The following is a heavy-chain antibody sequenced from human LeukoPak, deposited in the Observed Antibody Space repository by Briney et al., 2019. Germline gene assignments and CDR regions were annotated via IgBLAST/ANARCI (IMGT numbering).Heavy chain of an antibody. J-gene: IGHJ3*02. CDR1: GGSLRSHY. D-gene: IGHD3-22*01. CDR2: IDYSGSN. V-gene: IGHV4-59*11. Sequence: PSETLSLTCTVSGGSLRSHYWRWIRQTPGKGLEWIGYIDYSGSNRYNPSLQSRVTISVDTSKNQFSLKLTSVTATDTAVYYCARLINNDNSGDADTFDMWGQGTVVTVFS. CDR3: ARLINNDNSGDADTFDM.